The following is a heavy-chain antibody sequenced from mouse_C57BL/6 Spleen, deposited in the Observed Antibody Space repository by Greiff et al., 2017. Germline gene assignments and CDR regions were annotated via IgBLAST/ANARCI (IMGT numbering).Heavy chain of an antibody. Sequence: QVQLQQPGAELVRPGTSVKLSCKASGYTFTSSWMHWVKQRPGQGLEWIGVIDPSDSYTNYNQKFKGKATLTVDTSSSTAYMQLSSLTSEDSAVYYCARRANAMDYWGQGTSVTVSS. V-gene: IGHV1-59*01. D-gene: IGHD3-3*01. CDR3: ARRANAMDY. CDR1: GYTFTSSW. CDR2: IDPSDSYT. J-gene: IGHJ4*01.